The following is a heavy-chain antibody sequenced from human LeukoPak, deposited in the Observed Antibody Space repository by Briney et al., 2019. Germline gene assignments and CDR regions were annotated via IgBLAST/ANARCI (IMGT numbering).Heavy chain of an antibody. CDR2: INWNGGST. D-gene: IGHD3-9*01. V-gene: IGHV3-20*04. CDR3: ARAFRYFVWLGDYYYYMDV. Sequence: GGSLRLSCAASGFTFDDYGMSWVRQAPGKGLEWVSGINWNGGSTGYADSVKGRFTISRDNAKNSLYLQMNSLRAEDTALYYCARAFRYFVWLGDYYYYMDVWGKGTTVTVSS. CDR1: GFTFDDYG. J-gene: IGHJ6*03.